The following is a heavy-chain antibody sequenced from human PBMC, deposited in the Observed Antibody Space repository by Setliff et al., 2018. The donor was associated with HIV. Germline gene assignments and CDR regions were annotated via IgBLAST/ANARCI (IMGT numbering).Heavy chain of an antibody. Sequence: GASVKVSCKASGHNSDFCIHWVQQAPGGRLAWMGRIFLRNGETRYSEKFQGRLTITADTSIDTAYMDLSSLRSEDTAVYYCATDGIGGWLRPMPDYWGQGTQVT. D-gene: IGHD5-12*01. CDR3: ATDGIGGWLRPMPDY. V-gene: IGHV1-69-2*01. J-gene: IGHJ4*02. CDR2: IFLRNGET. CDR1: GHNSDFC.